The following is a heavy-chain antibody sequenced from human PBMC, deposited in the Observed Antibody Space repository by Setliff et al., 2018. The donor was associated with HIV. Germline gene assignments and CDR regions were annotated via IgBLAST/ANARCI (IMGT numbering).Heavy chain of an antibody. J-gene: IGHJ4*02. V-gene: IGHV4-34*01. CDR3: ARGYSSSYYFDY. D-gene: IGHD6-13*01. CDR1: GGSLSSYY. CDR2: IHPTGHI. Sequence: ETLSLTCVASGGSLSSYYWNWIRQTPGKGLEWIGEIHPTGHINYNPSLKSRVTVSVDTSKTQFSLKLSSVTAADTAVYYCARGYSSSYYFDYWGQGTLVTVSS.